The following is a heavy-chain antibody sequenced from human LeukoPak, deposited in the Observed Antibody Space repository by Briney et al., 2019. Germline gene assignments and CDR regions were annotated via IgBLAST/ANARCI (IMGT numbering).Heavy chain of an antibody. J-gene: IGHJ5*02. Sequence: SGTLSLTCTVSGGSISSGDYYWSWIRQPPGKGLEWIGYIYYSGSTYYSPSLKSRVTISVDTSKNQFSLKLSSVTAADTAVYYCASCYSSSWYDWFDPWGQGTLVTVSS. CDR1: GGSISSGDYY. V-gene: IGHV4-30-4*01. CDR3: ASCYSSSWYDWFDP. D-gene: IGHD6-13*01. CDR2: IYYSGST.